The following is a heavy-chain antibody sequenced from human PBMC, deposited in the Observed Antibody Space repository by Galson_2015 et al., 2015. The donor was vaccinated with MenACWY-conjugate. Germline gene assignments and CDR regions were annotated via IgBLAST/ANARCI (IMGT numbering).Heavy chain of an antibody. V-gene: IGHV3-23*01. J-gene: IGHJ5*02. CDR3: AKDPLSYSDSDREWWFDP. CDR2: ISGSGGSA. D-gene: IGHD2-21*01. Sequence: SLRLSCAASGFTFSSYAMSWVRQAPGKGLEWVSAISGSGGSAYYADSVKGRFTISRDNSKNTLYLQMNSLGAEDTAVYYCAKDPLSYSDSDREWWFDPWGQGTLVTVSS. CDR1: GFTFSSYA.